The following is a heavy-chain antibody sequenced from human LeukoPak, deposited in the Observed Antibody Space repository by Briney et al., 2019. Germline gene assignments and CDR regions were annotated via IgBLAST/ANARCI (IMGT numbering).Heavy chain of an antibody. Sequence: ASETLSLTCTVSGGSIGSTTYYWGWIRQSPGKGLMWVGSISYSGSTYYNPSLKSRVSISVDTSKNQFYLKVIAVTAADTAVYYCARRITGTTSDSYDYWGQGTLVTVSS. CDR1: GGSIGSTTYY. CDR3: ARRITGTTSDSYDY. J-gene: IGHJ4*02. V-gene: IGHV4-39*01. CDR2: ISYSGST. D-gene: IGHD1-20*01.